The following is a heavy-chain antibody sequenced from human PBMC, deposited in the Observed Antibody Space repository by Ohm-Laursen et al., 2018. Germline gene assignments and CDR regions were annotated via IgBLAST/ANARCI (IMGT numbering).Heavy chain of an antibody. CDR3: TRSPDYGDYFDY. J-gene: IGHJ4*02. Sequence: SDTLSLTCGVSGSSISSRYYWGWIRQPPGEGLEWIGCIYHSGSTYFNPSLKSRVSISVNTSKNQFSLTLRSVTAADTAVYYCTRSPDYGDYFDYWGQGSLVTVSS. CDR1: GSSISSRYY. V-gene: IGHV4-38-2*01. CDR2: IYHSGST. D-gene: IGHD4-17*01.